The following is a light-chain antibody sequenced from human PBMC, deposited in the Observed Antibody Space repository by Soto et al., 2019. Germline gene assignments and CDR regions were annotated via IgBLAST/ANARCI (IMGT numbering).Light chain of an antibody. CDR2: EVT. Sequence: QSALTQPPSASGSPGQSVTISCTGTSSDVGGYNYVSWYQQHPGRAPKLMIYEVTKRPSGVPDRFSGSKSGNAASLTVSGLQAEDEAVYYCSSYAGSNNFVVFGGGTKVTVL. V-gene: IGLV2-8*01. CDR1: SSDVGGYNY. CDR3: SSYAGSNNFVV. J-gene: IGLJ2*01.